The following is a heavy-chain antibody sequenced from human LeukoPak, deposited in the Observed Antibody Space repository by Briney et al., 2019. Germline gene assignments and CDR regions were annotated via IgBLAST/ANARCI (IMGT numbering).Heavy chain of an antibody. CDR2: INTNTGDP. CDR3: ARDIPPVAAGPAVDY. D-gene: IGHD6-13*01. V-gene: IGHV7-4-1*02. CDR1: GYTFTSYA. Sequence: ASVKVSCKASGYTFTSYAMDWVRQAPGQGLEWMGWINTNTGDPTYAQGFTGRFVFSLDTSVSTAYLQISSLKAEDTAMYYCARDIPPVAAGPAVDYWGQGTLVTVSS. J-gene: IGHJ4*02.